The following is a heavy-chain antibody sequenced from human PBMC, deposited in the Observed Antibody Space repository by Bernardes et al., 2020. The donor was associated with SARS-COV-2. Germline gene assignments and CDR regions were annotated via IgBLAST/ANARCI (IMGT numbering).Heavy chain of an antibody. Sequence: ASVKVSCKASGYTFTGYYMHWVRQAPGQGLEWMGWINPNSGGTNYAQKFQGWVTMTRDTSISTAYTELSRLRSDDTAVYYCARDSCSGGSCYSNWFDPWGQGTLVTVSS. CDR1: GYTFTGYY. D-gene: IGHD2-15*01. J-gene: IGHJ5*02. V-gene: IGHV1-2*04. CDR2: INPNSGGT. CDR3: ARDSCSGGSCYSNWFDP.